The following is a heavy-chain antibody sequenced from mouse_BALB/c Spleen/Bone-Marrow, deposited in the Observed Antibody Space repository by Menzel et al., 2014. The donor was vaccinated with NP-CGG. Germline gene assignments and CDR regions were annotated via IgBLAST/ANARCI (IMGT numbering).Heavy chain of an antibody. D-gene: IGHD1-1*01. V-gene: IGHV5-4*02. CDR3: ARDSYYYGSSYWYFDV. J-gene: IGHJ1*01. CDR1: GFTFSDYY. CDR2: ISDGGSYT. Sequence: EVNVVESGGGLVKPGGSLKLSCAASGFTFSDYYMYWVRQTPEKRLEWVATISDGGSYTYYPDSVKGRFTISRDNAKNNLYLQMTSLKSEDTAMYYCARDSYYYGSSYWYFDVWGAGTTVTVSS.